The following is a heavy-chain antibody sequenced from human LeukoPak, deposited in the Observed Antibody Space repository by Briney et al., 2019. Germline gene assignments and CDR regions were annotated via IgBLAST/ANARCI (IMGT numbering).Heavy chain of an antibody. CDR3: ARRSYYSDSRGDDAYDV. D-gene: IGHD3-22*01. CDR2: ISGYNGNT. V-gene: IGHV1-18*04. Sequence: ASVKVSCKASGYTFTRYGISWVRQAPGQGLEWMGRISGYNGNTNNAQNVQGRLTMTTDTSTSTAYMELRGLRSDDTAVYYCARRSYYSDSRGDDAYDVWGQGTMVTVSS. CDR1: GYTFTRYG. J-gene: IGHJ3*01.